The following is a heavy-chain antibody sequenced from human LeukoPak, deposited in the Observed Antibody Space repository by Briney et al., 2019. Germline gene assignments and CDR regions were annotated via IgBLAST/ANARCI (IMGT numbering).Heavy chain of an antibody. J-gene: IGHJ3*02. V-gene: IGHV4-39*07. CDR1: GVSISSSNSY. CDR3: ARDVLNDAFDI. D-gene: IGHD2-8*01. Sequence: SETLSLTCTVSGVSISSSNSYWGWIRQPPGKGLEWIGSIYYSGNTYYNASLKSRVTISVDTSKNQFSLKLSSVTAADTAVYYCARDVLNDAFDIWGQGTMVTVSS. CDR2: IYYSGNT.